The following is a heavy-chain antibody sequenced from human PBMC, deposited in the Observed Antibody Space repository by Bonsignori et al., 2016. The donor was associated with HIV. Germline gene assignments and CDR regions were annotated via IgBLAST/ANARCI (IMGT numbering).Heavy chain of an antibody. J-gene: IGHJ5*02. CDR2: VYHNGNT. D-gene: IGHD3-22*01. CDR3: ARVEYSSDTHYYPRSIDR. Sequence: WIRQPPGKGLEWIANVYHNGNTAYSPSLKSRVTISVDTSKNQFSLKVFSVTAADTAVYYCARVEYSSDTHYYPRSIDRWGQGILGTVSS. V-gene: IGHV4-38-2*02.